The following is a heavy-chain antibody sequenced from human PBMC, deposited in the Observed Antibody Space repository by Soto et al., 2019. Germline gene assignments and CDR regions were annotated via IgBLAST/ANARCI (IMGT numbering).Heavy chain of an antibody. D-gene: IGHD4-17*01. J-gene: IGHJ2*01. CDR2: ISGSGGST. CDR1: GFTFSSYA. V-gene: IGHV3-23*01. Sequence: GGSLRLSCAASGFTFSSYAMSWVRQAPGKGLEWVSVISGSGGSTYSADSVKGRFTISRDNSKNTLYLQMNSLRAEDTAVYYCAKRTVGWYFDLWGRGTLVTVSS. CDR3: AKRTVGWYFDL.